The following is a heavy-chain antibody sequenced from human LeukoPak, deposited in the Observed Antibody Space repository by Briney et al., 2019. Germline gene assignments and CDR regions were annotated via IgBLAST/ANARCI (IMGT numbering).Heavy chain of an antibody. D-gene: IGHD3-10*01. CDR1: GYSISSGYY. Sequence: PSETLSLTCTVSGYSISSGYYWGWIRQPPGKGLEWIGNIYYSGSTYYNPSLQSRVTISVDTSQNQFSLTLSSVTAADTAVYYCARVQWGHLGFGDQDYWGQGTLVTVSS. CDR3: ARVQWGHLGFGDQDY. CDR2: IYYSGST. J-gene: IGHJ4*02. V-gene: IGHV4-38-2*02.